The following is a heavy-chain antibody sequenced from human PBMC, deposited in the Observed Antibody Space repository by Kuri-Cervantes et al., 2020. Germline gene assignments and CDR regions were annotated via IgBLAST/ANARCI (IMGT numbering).Heavy chain of an antibody. CDR3: ARTMYYYGSGSYVFDI. Sequence: SGPTLVKPTQTLTLTCTFSGFSLSTSGLCVSWIRQPPGKALECLARIDWDDDKFYSTSLKTRLTISKDTSKNQVVLTMTNMDPVDTATYYCARTMYYYGSGSYVFDIWGQGTMVTVSS. CDR2: IDWDDDK. D-gene: IGHD3-10*01. J-gene: IGHJ3*02. V-gene: IGHV2-70*17. CDR1: GFSLSTSGLC.